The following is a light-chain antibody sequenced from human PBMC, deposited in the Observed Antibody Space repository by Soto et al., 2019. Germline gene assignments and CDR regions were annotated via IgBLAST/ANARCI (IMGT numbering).Light chain of an antibody. V-gene: IGKV1-9*01. Sequence: DMQLPQSPSFLSAAVGARTTITSPASQGNSTSVAWCQQKPGKAPNLLIYVASNLHSGVPSRFSGTGPGTEFTLTISSLQPEDFAAYYCQQLYRYPLTFGQGTKVEIK. CDR1: QGNSTS. J-gene: IGKJ2*01. CDR2: VAS. CDR3: QQLYRYPLT.